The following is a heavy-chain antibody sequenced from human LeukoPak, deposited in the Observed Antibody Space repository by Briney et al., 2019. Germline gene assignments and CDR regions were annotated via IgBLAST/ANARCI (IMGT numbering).Heavy chain of an antibody. CDR3: ARNFGGANIAAAGTGYYYYMDV. CDR2: IYPGDSDT. Sequence: GESLKISCKGSGYSFTSYWIGWVRQMPGKGLEWMGTIYPGDSDTTYSPSFQGQVTISADKSISTAYLQWSSLKASDTAMYYCARNFGGANIAAAGTGYYYYMDVWGKGTTVTVSS. CDR1: GYSFTSYW. J-gene: IGHJ6*03. V-gene: IGHV5-51*01. D-gene: IGHD6-13*01.